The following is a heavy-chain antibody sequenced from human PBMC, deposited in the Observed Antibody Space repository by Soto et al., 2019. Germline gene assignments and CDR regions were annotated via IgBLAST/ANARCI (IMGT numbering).Heavy chain of an antibody. CDR2: IWHDGINK. J-gene: IGHJ3*02. V-gene: IGHV3-33*01. CDR3: VRERAPVDGFDI. CDR1: GFTFSTFG. Sequence: QVQLVESGGGVVQPGRSLTLSCAASGFTFSTFGMHWVRQAPGKGLAWLTVIWHDGINKFYADSVKGRFTISRDNSKNTLELQMNSLSAEDTAVYFCVRERAPVDGFDIWGQGAMVTVSS.